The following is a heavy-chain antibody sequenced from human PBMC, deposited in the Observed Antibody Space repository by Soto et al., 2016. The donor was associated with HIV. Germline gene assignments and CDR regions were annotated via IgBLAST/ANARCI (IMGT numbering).Heavy chain of an antibody. Sequence: EVQLVESGGGLVKPGGSLRLSCAASGFIFNTYSMNWVRQAPGKGLEWVSSISSSGSHMYYADSVKGRFTISRDNAKNSLFLQMNSLRGEDTAVYYCARDPDTALVRSYRFLDLWGRGTLVTVSS. CDR2: ISSSGSHM. D-gene: IGHD5-18*01. CDR1: GFIFNTYS. V-gene: IGHV3-21*01. CDR3: ARDPDTALVRSYRFLDL. J-gene: IGHJ2*01.